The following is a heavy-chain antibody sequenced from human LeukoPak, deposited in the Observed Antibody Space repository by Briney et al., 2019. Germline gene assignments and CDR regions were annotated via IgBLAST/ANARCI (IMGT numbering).Heavy chain of an antibody. V-gene: IGHV3-23*01. J-gene: IGHJ4*02. Sequence: GGSLRLSCVASGFSLSDYPMTWVRQSPGRGLEWVSTIGGSDDTYYADSMKGRFTISRDTSKNTLYLQIHSLGAEDTAVYYCARSRVVDRCGYFDFWGQGTLVTASS. CDR3: ARSRVVDRCGYFDF. CDR1: GFSLSDYP. D-gene: IGHD2-15*01. CDR2: IGGSDDT.